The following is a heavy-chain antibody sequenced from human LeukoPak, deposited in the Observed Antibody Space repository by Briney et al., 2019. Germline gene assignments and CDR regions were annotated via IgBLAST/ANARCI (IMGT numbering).Heavy chain of an antibody. V-gene: IGHV3-21*01. CDR2: ISSSSSYI. D-gene: IGHD6-13*01. CDR1: GFTFTSYS. Sequence: GGSLRLSCAVSGFTFTSYSMNWVRHDPGKGRECVSFISSSSSYIYYADSVKGRFTISRDNAKNSLYLQMNSLRAEDTAVYYCARGQLPTAVAGMSYYWGQGTLVTVSS. J-gene: IGHJ4*02. CDR3: ARGQLPTAVAGMSYY.